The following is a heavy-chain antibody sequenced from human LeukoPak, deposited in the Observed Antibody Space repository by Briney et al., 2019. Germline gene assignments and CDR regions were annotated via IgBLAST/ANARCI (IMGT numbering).Heavy chain of an antibody. CDR3: ARDHGYYYYMDV. Sequence: PGGSLRLSCAASGFTFSSYAMSWVRQAPGKGLEWVSAISGSGGSTYYADSVKGRFTISRDNAKNSLYLQMNSLRAEDTAVYYCARDHGYYYYMDVWGKGTTVTVSS. J-gene: IGHJ6*03. V-gene: IGHV3-23*01. CDR2: ISGSGGST. CDR1: GFTFSSYA.